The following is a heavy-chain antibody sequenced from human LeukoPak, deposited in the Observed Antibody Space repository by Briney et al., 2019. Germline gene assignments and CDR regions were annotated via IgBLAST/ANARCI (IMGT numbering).Heavy chain of an antibody. CDR3: ARTGRLQYGDYVAFDY. Sequence: SETLSLTCTVSGDSISSNYWTWIRQPPGKGLECIGYLYYSGSTNYNPSLKSRVTISVDTSKNQFSLKLSSVTAADTAVYYCARTGRLQYGDYVAFDYWGQGALVTVSS. J-gene: IGHJ4*02. V-gene: IGHV4-59*01. CDR2: LYYSGST. CDR1: GDSISSNY. D-gene: IGHD4-17*01.